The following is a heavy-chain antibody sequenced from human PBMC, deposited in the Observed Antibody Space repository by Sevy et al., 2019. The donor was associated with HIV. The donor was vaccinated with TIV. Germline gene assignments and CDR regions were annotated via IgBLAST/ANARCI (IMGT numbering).Heavy chain of an antibody. CDR1: GFTFDNYA. CDR3: ARVGGWDVTSLDNWFDP. D-gene: IGHD1-26*01. Sequence: GGSLRLSCAASGFTFDNYAMSWVRQAPEKGLEWVSTISGGADTTYYADSVKGRFTISSDSSKDTLYLQMKSLRVEDTAGERGARVGGWDVTSLDNWFDPWGQGTLVTVSS. J-gene: IGHJ5*02. CDR2: ISGGADTT. V-gene: IGHV3-23*01.